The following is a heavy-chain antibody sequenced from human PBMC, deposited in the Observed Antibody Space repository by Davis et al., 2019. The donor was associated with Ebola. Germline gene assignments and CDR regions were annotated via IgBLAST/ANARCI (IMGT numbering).Heavy chain of an antibody. J-gene: IGHJ6*02. CDR2: IYYSWST. V-gene: IGHV4-59*08. CDR3: ARHPFYGSGSYRYYYYGMDV. Sequence: MPSETLSLTCAVSGGSISSYYWSWIRQPPGKGLEWIGYIYYSWSTNYNPSLKSRVTISVDTSKNQFSLKLSSVTAADTAVYYCARHPFYGSGSYRYYYYGMDVWGQGTTVTVSS. D-gene: IGHD3-10*01. CDR1: GGSISSYY.